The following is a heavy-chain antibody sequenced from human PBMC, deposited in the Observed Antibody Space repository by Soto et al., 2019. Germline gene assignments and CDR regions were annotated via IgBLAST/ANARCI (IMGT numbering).Heavy chain of an antibody. CDR3: ARLPLMTSVAYDAFDI. Sequence: GESLKISCKGSGYSFTSYWIGWVRQMPGKGLEWMGIIYPGDSDTRYSPSFQGQVTISADKSISTAYLQWSSLKASDTAMYYCARLPLMTSVAYDAFDIWGQETMVTVAS. CDR1: GYSFTSYW. CDR2: IYPGDSDT. J-gene: IGHJ3*02. V-gene: IGHV5-51*01. D-gene: IGHD4-4*01.